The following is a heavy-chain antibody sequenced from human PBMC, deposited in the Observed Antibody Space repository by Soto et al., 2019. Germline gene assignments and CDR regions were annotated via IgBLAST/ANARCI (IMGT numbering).Heavy chain of an antibody. CDR1: GYTLADLK. Sequence: QAQLEQSGAEVKKPGASVKVPCKVSGYTLADLKIHWVRQAPGKGLEWMGGYIPDQDKLVYAENFQGRLTMTEDTSTDTAYMELCSLRFEDTAVYFCTSHVIMGALLYWGQGTLVTVSS. V-gene: IGHV1-24*01. J-gene: IGHJ4*02. CDR3: TSHVIMGALLY. D-gene: IGHD1-26*01. CDR2: YIPDQDKL.